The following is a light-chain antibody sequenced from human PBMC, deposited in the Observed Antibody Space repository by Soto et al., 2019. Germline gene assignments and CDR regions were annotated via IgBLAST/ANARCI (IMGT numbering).Light chain of an antibody. Sequence: DIQMTQSPSSLSASVGDRVSITCRASQNIRTYINWYQQKPGKAPQLLIYATSNLQTGVPSRFSASGSGTDFSLVITDLQPEDFATYYCQQGYSSRWTSGRGTKVEI. CDR2: ATS. CDR3: QQGYSSRWT. V-gene: IGKV1-39*01. CDR1: QNIRTY. J-gene: IGKJ1*01.